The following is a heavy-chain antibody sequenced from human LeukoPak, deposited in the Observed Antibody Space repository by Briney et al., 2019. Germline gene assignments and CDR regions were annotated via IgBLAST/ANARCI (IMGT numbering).Heavy chain of an antibody. Sequence: ASVKVSCKASGYSFTAYYMHWVRQAPGQGLEWMGWINPNSGGTNYAQKFQGRVTMTRDTSITTAYMEMSRLRSDDTALYYCARSPHILTGENFDCWGQGTLVTVSS. V-gene: IGHV1-2*02. CDR1: GYSFTAYY. CDR2: INPNSGGT. D-gene: IGHD3-9*01. CDR3: ARSPHILTGENFDC. J-gene: IGHJ4*02.